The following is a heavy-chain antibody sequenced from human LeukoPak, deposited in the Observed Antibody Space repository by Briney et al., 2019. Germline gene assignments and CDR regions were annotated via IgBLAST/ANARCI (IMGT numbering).Heavy chain of an antibody. J-gene: IGHJ4*02. CDR3: ARVSRKGCSSPSCYPFDY. CDR2: IYYSGST. V-gene: IGHV4-31*03. CDR1: CGSISSVGYY. D-gene: IGHD2-2*01. Sequence: SETLSLTRTVSCGSISSVGYYWSWLRPHPGKGLEWIEYIYYSGSTYYNPSLKSRVPISVDTSKNQFSLKLSSVTAADTAVYYCARVSRKGCSSPSCYPFDYWGQGTLVTVSS.